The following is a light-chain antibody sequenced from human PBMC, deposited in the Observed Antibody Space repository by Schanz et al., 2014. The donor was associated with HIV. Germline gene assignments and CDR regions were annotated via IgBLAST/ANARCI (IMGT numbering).Light chain of an antibody. CDR3: QHLPLFPLT. CDR2: AAS. CDR1: QSISSY. Sequence: DIQMTQSPSSLSASVGDRVTLTCRASQSISSYLNWYQQKPGKAPKLLIYAASSLQSGVPSRFSDSGSGTDFTLTISSLQPEDFATYYCQHLPLFPLTFGGGTKVEIK. V-gene: IGKV1-39*01. J-gene: IGKJ4*01.